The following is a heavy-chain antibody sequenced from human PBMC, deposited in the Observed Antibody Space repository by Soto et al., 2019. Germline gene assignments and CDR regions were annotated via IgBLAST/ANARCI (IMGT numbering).Heavy chain of an antibody. J-gene: IGHJ6*02. Sequence: GASVKVSCKASGYTFTSYDINWVRQATGQGLEWMGWMNPNSGNTGYAQKFQGRVTMTRNTSISTAYMELSSLRSEDTAVYYCARGGRIAVAQWQNYGPPILWGQGTTVTVSS. D-gene: IGHD6-19*01. V-gene: IGHV1-8*01. CDR3: ARGGRIAVAQWQNYGPPIL. CDR1: GYTFTSYD. CDR2: MNPNSGNT.